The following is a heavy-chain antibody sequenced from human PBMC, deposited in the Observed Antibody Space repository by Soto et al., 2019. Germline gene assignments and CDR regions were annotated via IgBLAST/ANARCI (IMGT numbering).Heavy chain of an antibody. CDR1: GFTFSSYS. D-gene: IGHD3-3*01. CDR3: ARDFAAYRFGVVTGFDY. V-gene: IGHV3-48*02. J-gene: IGHJ4*02. Sequence: EVQLVESGGGLVQPGGSLRLSCAASGFTFSSYSMNWVRQAPGKGLEWVSYISSSSSTIYYADSVKGRFTISRDNAKNSLYLQMNSLRDEDTAVYYCARDFAAYRFGVVTGFDYWGQGTLVTVSS. CDR2: ISSSSSTI.